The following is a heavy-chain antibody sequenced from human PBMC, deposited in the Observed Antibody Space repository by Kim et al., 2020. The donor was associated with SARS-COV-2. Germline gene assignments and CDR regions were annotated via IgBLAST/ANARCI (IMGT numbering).Heavy chain of an antibody. CDR2: FDPEDGET. D-gene: IGHD4-17*01. CDR3: ATAPYGYRGFDY. Sequence: ASVKVSCKVSGYTLTELSMHWVRQAPGKGLEWMGGFDPEDGETIYAQKFQGRVTMTEDTSTDTAYMELSSLRSEDTAVYYCATAPYGYRGFDYWGQGTLVTVSS. J-gene: IGHJ4*02. V-gene: IGHV1-24*01. CDR1: GYTLTELS.